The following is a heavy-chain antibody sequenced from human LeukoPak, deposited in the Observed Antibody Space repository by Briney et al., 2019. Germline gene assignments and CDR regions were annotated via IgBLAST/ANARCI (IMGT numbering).Heavy chain of an antibody. D-gene: IGHD6-13*01. CDR2: ISGSGGST. J-gene: IGHJ4*02. CDR1: GFTFSSYA. CDR3: ARENSSSWAVDY. V-gene: IGHV3-23*01. Sequence: GGSLRLSCAASGFTFSSYAMSWVRQAPGKGLEWVSAISGSGGSTYYADSVKGRFTISRDNAKNSLYLQMNSLRAEDTAVYYCARENSSSWAVDYWGQGTLVTVSS.